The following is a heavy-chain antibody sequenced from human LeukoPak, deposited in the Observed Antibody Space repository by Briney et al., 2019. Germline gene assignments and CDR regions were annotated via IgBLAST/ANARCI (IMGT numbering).Heavy chain of an antibody. D-gene: IGHD7-27*01. CDR3: ARAEKPNWGNYYYYCMDV. CDR1: GGTFSSYA. Sequence: SVKVSCKASGGTFSSYAISWVRQAPGQGLEWMGGIIPIFGTANYAQKFQGRVTMTTDTSTTTAYMELRGLRSDDTAVYYCARAEKPNWGNYYYYCMDVWGKGTTVTVSS. J-gene: IGHJ6*03. V-gene: IGHV1-69*05. CDR2: IIPIFGTA.